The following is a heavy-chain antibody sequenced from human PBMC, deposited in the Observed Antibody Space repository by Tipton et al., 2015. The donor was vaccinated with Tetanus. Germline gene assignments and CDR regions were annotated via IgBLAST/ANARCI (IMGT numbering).Heavy chain of an antibody. CDR3: ARANYDFPKKGPFDS. Sequence: TLSLTCTVSGASLRSGDYHWSWIRQPPGKGLEWLAYISSSARTNSNYSLKSRITVTQDTSRNQFSLKLTSVTVADTAVYYCARANYDFPKKGPFDSWGQGTLVIVSS. CDR2: ISSSART. V-gene: IGHV4-61*08. J-gene: IGHJ4*02. D-gene: IGHD3-3*01. CDR1: GASLRSGDYH.